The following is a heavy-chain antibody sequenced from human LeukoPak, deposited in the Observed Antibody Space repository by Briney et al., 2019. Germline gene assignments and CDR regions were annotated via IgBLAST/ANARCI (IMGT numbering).Heavy chain of an antibody. CDR2: ISWNSGSI. Sequence: GRSLRLSCAASGFTFDDYAMHWVRQAPGKGLEWVSGISWNSGSIGYADSVKGRFTISRDNAKNSLYLQMNSLRAEDTALYYCARVIGGPYSSSWKYYFDYWGQGTLVTVSS. V-gene: IGHV3-9*01. J-gene: IGHJ4*02. CDR1: GFTFDDYA. D-gene: IGHD6-13*01. CDR3: ARVIGGPYSSSWKYYFDY.